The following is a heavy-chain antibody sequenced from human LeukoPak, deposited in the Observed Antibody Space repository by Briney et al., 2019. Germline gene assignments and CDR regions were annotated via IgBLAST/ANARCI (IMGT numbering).Heavy chain of an antibody. CDR3: ARGGPGGYSYGYGFYYYYGMDV. V-gene: IGHV4-30-2*01. Sequence: PSETLSLTCAVSGGSISSGGYSWSWIRQPPGKGLEWIGYIYHSGSTYYNPSLKSRVTISVDRSKNQFSLKLSSVTAADTAVYYCARGGPGGYSYGYGFYYYYGMDVWGQGTTVTVSS. D-gene: IGHD5-18*01. CDR1: GGSISSGGYS. J-gene: IGHJ6*02. CDR2: IYHSGST.